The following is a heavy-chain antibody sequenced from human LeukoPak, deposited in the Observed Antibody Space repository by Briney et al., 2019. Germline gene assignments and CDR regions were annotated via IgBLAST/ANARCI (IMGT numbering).Heavy chain of an antibody. Sequence: SETLSLTCTVSGGSISTYYWGWIRQPPGKGLEWIGYVYYSGNTNYNPSLKSRVTISVDTSKNQFSLKLSSVTAADTAVYYCARLGLAGGAFDMWGQGTMVTVSS. CDR3: ARLGLAGGAFDM. V-gene: IGHV4-59*01. J-gene: IGHJ3*02. CDR2: VYYSGNT. D-gene: IGHD6-19*01. CDR1: GGSISTYY.